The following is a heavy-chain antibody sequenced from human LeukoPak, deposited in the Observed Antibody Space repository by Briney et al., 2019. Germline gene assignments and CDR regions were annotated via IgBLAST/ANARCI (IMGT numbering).Heavy chain of an antibody. CDR1: GGSINSGDNY. J-gene: IGHJ4*02. Sequence: SETLSLTCTVSGGSINSGDNYWSWIRQPPGKGLEWIGFIYYRGTTYYSPSLKSRVSISIDTSRNQFSLRLNSVTAADTAVYSCARIQGSSGYGWSHLDYWGQGILVTVSS. D-gene: IGHD6-13*01. CDR3: ARIQGSSGYGWSHLDY. V-gene: IGHV4-30-4*01. CDR2: IYYRGTT.